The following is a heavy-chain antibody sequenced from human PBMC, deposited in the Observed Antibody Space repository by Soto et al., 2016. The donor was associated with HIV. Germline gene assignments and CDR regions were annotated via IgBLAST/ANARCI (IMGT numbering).Heavy chain of an antibody. CDR1: GYTFTAYY. CDR3: ATDPRYCSDINCGPWSWFDS. D-gene: IGHD2-15*01. V-gene: IGHV1-2*02. CDR2: INPNSGGT. Sequence: QVQLVQSGSEVRKPGASMKVSCKASGYTFTAYYIHWLRQAPAQGLEWMGWINPNSGGTNYAQKFQGRVTMTRDTSISTAYMDLSRLTSDDTAIYYCATDPRYCSDINCGPWSWFDSWGQGTLVTVSS. J-gene: IGHJ5*01.